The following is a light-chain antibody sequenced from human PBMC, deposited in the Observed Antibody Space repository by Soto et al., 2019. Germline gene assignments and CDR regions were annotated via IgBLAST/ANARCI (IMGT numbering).Light chain of an antibody. V-gene: IGKV2-30*01. CDR3: MQGTYWPLT. CDR1: QSLVSSDGNTY. CDR2: KVS. J-gene: IGKJ4*01. Sequence: DVVLTQSPLSLPVTLGQPASISCRSSQSLVSSDGNTYLNWFHQRPGQSPRRLIYKVSDRDSGVPDRFSGSGSGTDFTLKISRVEAEDVGVYYCMQGTYWPLTFGGGTTVDIK.